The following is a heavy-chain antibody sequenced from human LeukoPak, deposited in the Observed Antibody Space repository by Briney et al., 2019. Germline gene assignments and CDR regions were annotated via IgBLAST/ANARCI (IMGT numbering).Heavy chain of an antibody. CDR2: INHSGST. CDR1: GGSFSGYY. Sequence: PSETLSLTCAVYGGSFSGYYWSWIRQPPGKGLEWIGEINHSGSTNYNPSLKGRVTISVDTSKNQFSLKLSSVTAADTAVYYCARGSNTSGYYYMDVWGKGTTVTVSS. J-gene: IGHJ6*03. CDR3: ARGSNTSGYYYMDV. V-gene: IGHV4-34*01. D-gene: IGHD4-11*01.